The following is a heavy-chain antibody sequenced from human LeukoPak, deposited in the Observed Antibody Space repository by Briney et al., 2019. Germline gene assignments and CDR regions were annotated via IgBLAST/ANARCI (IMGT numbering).Heavy chain of an antibody. CDR2: ITGDGSDT. V-gene: IGHV3-74*01. CDR3: AREVFTGGIYYFDY. J-gene: IGHJ4*02. Sequence: GGSLRLSCAASGFTFSSYWMHWVRQLPGRGLVWVSRITGDGSDTWYADSVKGRFTISRDNARNTLYLQMNSLRAEDTAVYYCAREVFTGGIYYFDYWGQGTLVTVSS. D-gene: IGHD4-23*01. CDR1: GFTFSSYW.